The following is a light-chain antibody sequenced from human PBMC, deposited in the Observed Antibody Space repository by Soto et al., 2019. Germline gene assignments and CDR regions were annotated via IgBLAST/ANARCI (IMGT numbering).Light chain of an antibody. J-gene: IGKJ1*01. CDR3: MRATHWPWT. V-gene: IGKV2-30*01. CDR1: QSLVYSDGNTY. Sequence: DVGMTQSPLSLPVTLGQPASISCRSSQSLVYSDGNTYLNWFQQRPGQSPRRLIYKVSNRDSGVPDRFSGTGSGTDFKLEISSVEAYDVGVYYCMRATHWPWTFGQGTKVEIK. CDR2: KVS.